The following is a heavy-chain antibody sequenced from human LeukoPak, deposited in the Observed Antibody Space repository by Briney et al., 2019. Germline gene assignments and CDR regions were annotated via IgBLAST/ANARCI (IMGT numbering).Heavy chain of an antibody. CDR2: IQDEGSEK. V-gene: IGHV3-7*02. CDR3: ATNSGWRFDY. J-gene: IGHJ4*02. D-gene: IGHD1-1*01. CDR1: GFTFSTYW. Sequence: GGSLRLSCAASGFTFSTYWMSWVRQAPGKGLEWVANIQDEGSEKYYVDSVKGRFTISRDNAKNSLYLQMNSLRAEDTAVYYCATNSGWRFDYWGQGTLVTVSS.